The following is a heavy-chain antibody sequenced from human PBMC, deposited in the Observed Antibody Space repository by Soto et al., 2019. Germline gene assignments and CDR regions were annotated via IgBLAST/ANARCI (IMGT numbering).Heavy chain of an antibody. Sequence: ASVKVSCKASGYTFTRSGISWARQAPGQGPEWMGWISSYNGDTNYAQTFQGRVTMTRDTSTSTVYMELRSLRSDDTAVYYCAREPSSLAAAGSSYGLDVWGQGTSVTVSS. CDR2: ISSYNGDT. CDR3: AREPSSLAAAGSSYGLDV. V-gene: IGHV1-18*01. J-gene: IGHJ6*02. CDR1: GYTFTRSG. D-gene: IGHD6-13*01.